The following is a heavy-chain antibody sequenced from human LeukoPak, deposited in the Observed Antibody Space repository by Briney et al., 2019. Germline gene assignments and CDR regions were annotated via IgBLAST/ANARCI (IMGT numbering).Heavy chain of an antibody. V-gene: IGHV1-18*01. D-gene: IGHD3-22*01. CDR2: ISTYNGNT. J-gene: IGHJ6*02. Sequence: ASVKVSCKASGGTFSSYGISWVRQAPGQGLEWMGWISTYNGNTNYAQNLQDRVTMTTDTSTSTAYMELRSLRSGDTAVYYCARGFYHYYDSSGYYNSYYYGMDVWGQGTTVTVSS. CDR3: ARGFYHYYDSSGYYNSYYYGMDV. CDR1: GGTFSSYG.